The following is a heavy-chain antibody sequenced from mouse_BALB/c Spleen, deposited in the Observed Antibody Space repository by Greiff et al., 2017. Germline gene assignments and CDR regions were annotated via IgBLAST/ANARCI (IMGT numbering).Heavy chain of an antibody. D-gene: IGHD1-1*02. CDR2: ISDGGSYT. J-gene: IGHJ2*01. CDR1: GFTFSDYY. Sequence: EVHLVESGGGLVKPGGSLKLSCAASGFTFSDYYMYWVRQTPEKRLEWVATISDGGSYTYYPDSVKGRFTISRDNAKNNLYLQMSSLKSEDTAMYYCARDEGSYGYFDHWGQGTTLTVSS. V-gene: IGHV5-4*02. CDR3: ARDEGSYGYFDH.